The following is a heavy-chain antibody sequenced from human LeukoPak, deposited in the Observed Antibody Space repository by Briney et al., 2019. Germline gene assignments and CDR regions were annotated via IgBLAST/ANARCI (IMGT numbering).Heavy chain of an antibody. CDR2: FRCKSNSYAT. Sequence: PGGSVRLSCAASGFPFRGSAMLGVRQASGKGLEWVGRFRCKSNSYATAYAASVKGRFTISRDDSKNTAYLEMNSRKTEDTAVYYCTRISGGLCLEEFNDAFDIWGQGTIVTVSS. J-gene: IGHJ3*02. CDR3: TRISGGLCLEEFNDAFDI. V-gene: IGHV3-73*01. D-gene: IGHD3-10*01. CDR1: GFPFRGSA.